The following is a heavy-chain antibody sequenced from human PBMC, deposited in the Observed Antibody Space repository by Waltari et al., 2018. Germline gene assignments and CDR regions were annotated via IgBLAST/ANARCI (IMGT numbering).Heavy chain of an antibody. CDR1: GYSISSGYY. CDR3: ARLSNFDY. V-gene: IGHV4-38-2*01. J-gene: IGHJ4*02. CDR2: IYHSRGT. Sequence: QVQLQESGPGLVKPSETLSLTCAVSGYSISSGYYWGWIRQPPGKGLEWIGSIYHSRGTYYNPSLKSRVTISVDTSKNQFSLKLSSVTAADTAVYYCARLSNFDYWGQGTLVTVSS.